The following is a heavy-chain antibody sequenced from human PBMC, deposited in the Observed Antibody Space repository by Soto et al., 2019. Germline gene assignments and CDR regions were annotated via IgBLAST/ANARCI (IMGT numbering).Heavy chain of an antibody. J-gene: IGHJ4*02. CDR1: GFTSSSYA. D-gene: IGHD6-19*01. V-gene: IGHV3-23*01. Sequence: EVRLLESGGGLVQPGGSLRLSCAASGFTSSSYAMSWVRQAPGKGLEWVTAVSGGGTTTYYADSVKGRFTISRDTSKNQVYLQMNNLRAGDTAVYYCAKDAAVTSMASYFDYWGQGTLVTVSS. CDR2: VSGGGTTT. CDR3: AKDAAVTSMASYFDY.